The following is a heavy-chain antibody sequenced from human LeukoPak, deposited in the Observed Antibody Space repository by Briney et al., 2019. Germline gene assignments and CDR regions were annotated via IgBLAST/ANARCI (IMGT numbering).Heavy chain of an antibody. Sequence: PGGSLRLSCAASGFTFSDYYMSWIRQAPGKGLEWVSYISSSGSTIYYADSVKGRFTISRDNAKNSLYLRMNSLRAEDTAVYYCASGPGVSGSYYRYFDLWGRGTLVTVSS. CDR2: ISSSGSTI. D-gene: IGHD1-26*01. CDR1: GFTFSDYY. J-gene: IGHJ2*01. V-gene: IGHV3-11*04. CDR3: ASGPGVSGSYYRYFDL.